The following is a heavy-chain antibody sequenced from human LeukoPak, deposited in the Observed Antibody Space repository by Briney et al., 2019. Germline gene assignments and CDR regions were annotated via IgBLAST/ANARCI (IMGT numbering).Heavy chain of an antibody. CDR2: INTKTGNP. CDR1: GYTFSNYD. Sequence: ASVKVSCKASGYTFSNYDMNWVRQAPGQGLEWMGWINTKTGNPTYAQGFTGRFVFSLDTSVSTTYLQISSLKADGTAVYYCARDQRYCGGDCYGAFDIWGQGTMVTVSS. D-gene: IGHD2-21*02. V-gene: IGHV7-4-1*02. J-gene: IGHJ3*02. CDR3: ARDQRYCGGDCYGAFDI.